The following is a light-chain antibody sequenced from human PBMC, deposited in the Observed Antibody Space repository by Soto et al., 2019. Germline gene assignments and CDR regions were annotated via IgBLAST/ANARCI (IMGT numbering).Light chain of an antibody. Sequence: VMTQSPGTLSLSPGESAALSCRASQSVSNNYLAWYQQKPGQAPRLLIYGASNRATGIQDRFSGSGSGTEFTLTIRRLEPEDCAVYYCKRYGSSPRFGQGTKVDIK. CDR3: KRYGSSPR. V-gene: IGKV3-20*01. CDR1: QSVSNNY. J-gene: IGKJ1*01. CDR2: GAS.